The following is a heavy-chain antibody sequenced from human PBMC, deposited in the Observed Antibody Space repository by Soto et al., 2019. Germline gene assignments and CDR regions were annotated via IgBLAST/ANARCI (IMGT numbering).Heavy chain of an antibody. CDR1: GGSFIGYY. V-gene: IGHV4-34*01. D-gene: IGHD6-13*01. J-gene: IGHJ6*02. CDR2: INHSGST. CDR3: ARAAAAGTRLYYYYYYGMDV. Sequence: SETLSLTCAVYGGSFIGYYWSWIRQPPGKGLEWIGEINHSGSTNYNPSLKSRVTISVDTSKNQFSLKLSSVTAADTAVYYCARAAAAGTRLYYYYYYGMDVWGQGTTVTVSS.